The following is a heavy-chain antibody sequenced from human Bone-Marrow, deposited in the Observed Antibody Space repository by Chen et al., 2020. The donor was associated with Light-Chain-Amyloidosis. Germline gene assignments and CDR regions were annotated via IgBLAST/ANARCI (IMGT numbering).Heavy chain of an antibody. V-gene: IGHV3-30*18. CDR2: IPYDGNNK. Sequence: QVSLVESGGGVVQPGGSLRLSCVASGFTFSNYGMHWVRQAPGKGLEWVAVIPYDGNNKHYADSVQGRLTISRENSENTLYLQMSSLRAEDSAVYYCAKDLNFGSGTFYSGYYFDYWGQGTLVTVSS. CDR1: GFTFSNYG. CDR3: AKDLNFGSGTFYSGYYFDY. D-gene: IGHD3-10*01. J-gene: IGHJ4*02.